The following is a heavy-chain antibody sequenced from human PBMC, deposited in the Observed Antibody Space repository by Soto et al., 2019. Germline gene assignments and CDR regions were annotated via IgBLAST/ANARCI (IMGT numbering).Heavy chain of an antibody. V-gene: IGHV4-31*03. D-gene: IGHD2-15*01. CDR1: GGSISSGGYY. CDR3: ARDPDCSGSSCHGYSFDY. Sequence: QVQLQESGPGLVKPSQTLSLTCTVSGGSISSGGYYWSWIRQHPGKGLEWIGYIYYSGSTYYNPSLKSRITISVDTSKNQFSLKLSSVTAADTAVYYCARDPDCSGSSCHGYSFDYWGQGTLVTVSS. CDR2: IYYSGST. J-gene: IGHJ4*02.